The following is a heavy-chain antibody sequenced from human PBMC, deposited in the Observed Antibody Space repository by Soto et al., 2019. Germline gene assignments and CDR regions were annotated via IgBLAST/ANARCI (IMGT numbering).Heavy chain of an antibody. CDR3: AKDPPGYTSRDNWFDP. J-gene: IGHJ5*02. Sequence: GGSLRLSCAVSGFTFSSYAMTWVRQAPGKGLEWVSSISNSGDSTYYADSVKGRFTISRDNSKSTVYLQMNSLRAEDTAVYYCAKDPPGYTSRDNWFDPWGQGTLVTVSS. D-gene: IGHD6-13*01. CDR1: GFTFSSYA. V-gene: IGHV3-23*01. CDR2: ISNSGDST.